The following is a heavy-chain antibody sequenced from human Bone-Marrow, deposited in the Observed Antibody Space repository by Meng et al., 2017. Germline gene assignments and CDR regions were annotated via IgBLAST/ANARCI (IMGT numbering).Heavy chain of an antibody. Sequence: GSLRLSCAVYGGSFSGYYWSWIRQPPGKGLEWIGEINHSGSTNYNPSLKSRVTISVDTSKNQFSLKLSSVTAADTAVYYCARARVAVAGYYYYYGMDVWGQGTMVTVSS. J-gene: IGHJ6*02. CDR1: GGSFSGYY. CDR3: ARARVAVAGYYYYYGMDV. D-gene: IGHD6-19*01. V-gene: IGHV4-34*01. CDR2: INHSGST.